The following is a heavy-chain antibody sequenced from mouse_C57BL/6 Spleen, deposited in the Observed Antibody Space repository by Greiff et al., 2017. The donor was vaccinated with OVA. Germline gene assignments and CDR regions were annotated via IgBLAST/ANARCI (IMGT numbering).Heavy chain of an antibody. CDR1: GFTFTDYY. CDR3: ARYVYYDLDY. CDR2: IRNKANGYTT. Sequence: EVKLVESGGGLVQPGGSLSLSCAASGFTFTDYYMSWVRQPPGKALEWLGFIRNKANGYTTEYSASVKGRFTISRDNSQSILYLQMNALRAEDSATYYCARYVYYDLDYWGQGTTLTVSS. V-gene: IGHV7-3*01. J-gene: IGHJ2*01. D-gene: IGHD2-4*01.